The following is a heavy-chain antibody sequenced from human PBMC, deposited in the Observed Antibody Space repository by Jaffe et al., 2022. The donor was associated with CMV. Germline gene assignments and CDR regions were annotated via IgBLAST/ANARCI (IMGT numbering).Heavy chain of an antibody. D-gene: IGHD3-22*01. CDR1: GGSISSYY. CDR2: IYTSGST. V-gene: IGHV4-4*07. CDR3: AREYYYDSSGFHDAFDI. Sequence: QVQLQESGPGLVKPSETLSLTCTVSGGSISSYYWSWIRQPAGKGLEWIGRIYTSGSTNYNPSLKSRVTMSVDTSKNQFSLKLSSVTAADTAVYYCAREYYYDSSGFHDAFDIWGQGTMVTVSS. J-gene: IGHJ3*02.